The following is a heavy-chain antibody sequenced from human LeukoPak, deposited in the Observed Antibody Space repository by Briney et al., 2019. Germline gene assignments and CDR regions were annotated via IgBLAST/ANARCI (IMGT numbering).Heavy chain of an antibody. J-gene: IGHJ4*02. Sequence: PSETLSLTCTVSGYFISSGFYWAWIRQPPGKALEWIGTIYHSGTTYFNPSLKSPFTISVDTSKNQFSLKLNSVTAADTAVYYCARANGDFNYFDYWGQGSLVTVSS. CDR2: IYHSGTT. V-gene: IGHV4-38-2*02. CDR1: GYFISSGFY. CDR3: ARANGDFNYFDY. D-gene: IGHD4-17*01.